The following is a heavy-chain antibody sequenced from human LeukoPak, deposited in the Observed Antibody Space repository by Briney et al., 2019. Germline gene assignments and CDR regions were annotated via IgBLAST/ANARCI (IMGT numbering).Heavy chain of an antibody. CDR3: ARAVGPFDI. CDR2: IWYDGSIK. V-gene: IGHV3-33*01. CDR1: GFTFSTYG. J-gene: IGHJ3*02. Sequence: GGSLRLSCAPSGFTFSTYGMHCVRQAPGKGLEWVAVIWYDGSIKYYADSVKGRFTISRDNSKNTLSLQMNSLRAEDTAVYYCARAVGPFDIWGQGTIVIVSS.